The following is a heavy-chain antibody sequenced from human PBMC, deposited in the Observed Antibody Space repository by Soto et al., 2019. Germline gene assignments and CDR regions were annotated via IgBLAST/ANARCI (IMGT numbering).Heavy chain of an antibody. J-gene: IGHJ4*02. Sequence: ASVKVSCKASGGTFSDSVTSWVRQAPGQGLEWMGGIVPIFGKANLAEKFQDRVTITADESTSTAYMKLTSLRSEDTAVYYCARGRDGSNYSFYYWGQGTLVTVSS. CDR1: GGTFSDSV. D-gene: IGHD3-10*01. CDR2: IVPIFGKA. CDR3: ARGRDGSNYSFYY. V-gene: IGHV1-69*13.